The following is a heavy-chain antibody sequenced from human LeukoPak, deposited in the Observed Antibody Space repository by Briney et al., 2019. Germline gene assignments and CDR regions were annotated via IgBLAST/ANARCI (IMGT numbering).Heavy chain of an antibody. CDR1: GFTFRTYG. V-gene: IGHV3-30*02. J-gene: IGHJ4*02. CDR2: IRYDGNKK. CDR3: VKDNPLDY. Sequence: QSGGSLRLSCAASGFTFRTYGMLWVRQAPGKGLEWVAFIRYDGNKKFYADSVKGRFTISRDDSKNTLFLQMNSLRTDDTAMYYCVKDNPLDYWGQGTLVTVSS. D-gene: IGHD1-14*01.